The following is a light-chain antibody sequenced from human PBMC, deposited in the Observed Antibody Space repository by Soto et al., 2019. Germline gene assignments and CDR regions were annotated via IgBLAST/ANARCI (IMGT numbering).Light chain of an antibody. Sequence: EIVMTQSPATLSVSPGERATLSCRASQSVSSNLAWYQQKPGQAPTLLIYGASARATGIPARFSGSGSGTEFTLTISSLQSEDFAVYYCQQYNNGPFTFGQGTKLDI. V-gene: IGKV3-15*01. CDR2: GAS. J-gene: IGKJ2*01. CDR1: QSVSSN. CDR3: QQYNNGPFT.